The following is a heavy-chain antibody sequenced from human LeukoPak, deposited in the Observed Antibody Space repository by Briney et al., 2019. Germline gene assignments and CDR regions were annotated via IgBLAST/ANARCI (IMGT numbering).Heavy chain of an antibody. D-gene: IGHD6-13*01. CDR1: GGSISSGHYF. V-gene: IGHV4-61*02. Sequence: PSQTLSLTCTISGGSISSGHYFWSWIRQPAGKGLEWIGRIYTGGGTNYNPSLKSRVTITLDTSKNQFSLNLSSVTAADTAVYYCARLISSSVYFDYWGQGALVTVSS. CDR3: ARLISSSVYFDY. J-gene: IGHJ4*02. CDR2: IYTGGGT.